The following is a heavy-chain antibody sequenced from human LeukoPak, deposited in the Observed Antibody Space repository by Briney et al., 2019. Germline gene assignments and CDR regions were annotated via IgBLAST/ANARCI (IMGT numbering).Heavy chain of an antibody. V-gene: IGHV4-34*01. J-gene: IGHJ2*01. D-gene: IGHD1-26*01. Sequence: SETLSLTCAVYGGSFSGYYWSWIRQPPGKGLEWIGEINHSGSTNYNPSLKSRVTISVDTSKNQFSLKLSSVTAADTAVYYCARDRWELPDWYFDLWGRGTLVTVSS. CDR2: INHSGST. CDR1: GGSFSGYY. CDR3: ARDRWELPDWYFDL.